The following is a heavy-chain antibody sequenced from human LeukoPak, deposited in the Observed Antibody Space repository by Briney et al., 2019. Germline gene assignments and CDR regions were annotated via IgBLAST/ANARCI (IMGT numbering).Heavy chain of an antibody. V-gene: IGHV3-7*04. D-gene: IGHD3-16*01. CDR2: IKPDGSDK. CDR3: VRFGPNAAYFDF. Sequence: GGSLRLSCAASGFTLSSHWMSWVRQAPGKGLEWVANIKPDGSDKYYVDSVKGRFTLSRDNAKNSIYLQINSLRAEDTAVYYCVRFGPNAAYFDFWGQGTLVTVSS. J-gene: IGHJ4*02. CDR1: GFTLSSHW.